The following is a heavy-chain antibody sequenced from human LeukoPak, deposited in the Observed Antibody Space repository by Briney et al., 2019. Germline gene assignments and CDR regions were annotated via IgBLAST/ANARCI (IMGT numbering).Heavy chain of an antibody. CDR3: ARDFGRYRYYFDY. Sequence: PGGSLRLSCAASGFTFSSYWMHWVCQAPGKGLVWVSRINTDGNITTYADSVKGRFTISRDNAKNTLYLQMNSLRAEDTAVYYCARDFGRYRYYFDYWGQGTLVTVSS. V-gene: IGHV3-74*01. CDR1: GFTFSSYW. CDR2: INTDGNIT. J-gene: IGHJ4*02. D-gene: IGHD3/OR15-3a*01.